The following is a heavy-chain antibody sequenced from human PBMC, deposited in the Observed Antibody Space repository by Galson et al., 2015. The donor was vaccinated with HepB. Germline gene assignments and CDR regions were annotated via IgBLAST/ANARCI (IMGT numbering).Heavy chain of an antibody. CDR1: GFTFSSHW. V-gene: IGHV3-7*03. J-gene: IGHJ3*02. CDR3: ARGYCSGGSCYRSGFDI. CDR2: IKRDGSEK. D-gene: IGHD2-15*01. Sequence: SLRLSCAASGFTFSSHWMTWVRQAPGKGLEWVANIKRDGSEKYYVDSVKGRFTISRDNAKNSLYLEMNSLRAEDTAVYYCARGYCSGGSCYRSGFDIWGQGTMVTVST.